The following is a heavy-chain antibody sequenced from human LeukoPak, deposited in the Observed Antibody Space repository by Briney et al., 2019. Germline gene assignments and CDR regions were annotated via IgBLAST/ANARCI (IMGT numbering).Heavy chain of an antibody. J-gene: IGHJ3*02. CDR1: GYTFTSYG. V-gene: IGHV1-18*01. D-gene: IGHD2-2*01. CDR3: ARGDIVVVPAAPKGAVDI. Sequence: ASVKVSCKASGYTFTSYGISWVRQAPGQGLEWMGWISAYNGNTNYAQKLQGRVTMTTDTSTSTAYMELRSLRSGDTAVYYCARGDIVVVPAAPKGAVDIWGQGTMVTVSS. CDR2: ISAYNGNT.